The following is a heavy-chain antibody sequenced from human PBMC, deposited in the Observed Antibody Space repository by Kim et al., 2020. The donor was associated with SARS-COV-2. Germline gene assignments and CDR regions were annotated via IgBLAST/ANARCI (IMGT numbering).Heavy chain of an antibody. D-gene: IGHD2-15*01. Sequence: KFQGRVTITADKSTSTAYMELSSLRSEDTAVYYCARDGGYCSGGSCYGDYWGQGTLVTVSS. CDR3: ARDGGYCSGGSCYGDY. J-gene: IGHJ4*02. V-gene: IGHV1-69*04.